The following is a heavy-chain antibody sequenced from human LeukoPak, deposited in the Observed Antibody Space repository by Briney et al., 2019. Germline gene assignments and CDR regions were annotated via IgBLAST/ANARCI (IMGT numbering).Heavy chain of an antibody. D-gene: IGHD3-9*01. Sequence: GGSLRLSCAASGLTFSSYGMHWVRQAPGKGLEWVAFIRYDGNNKYYADSVKGRFTISRDNSKNTLYLQMNSLRAEDTAVYYCAKDVYYDILTGYQAGLFDPWGQGTLVTVSS. CDR1: GLTFSSYG. CDR3: AKDVYYDILTGYQAGLFDP. J-gene: IGHJ5*02. V-gene: IGHV3-30*02. CDR2: IRYDGNNK.